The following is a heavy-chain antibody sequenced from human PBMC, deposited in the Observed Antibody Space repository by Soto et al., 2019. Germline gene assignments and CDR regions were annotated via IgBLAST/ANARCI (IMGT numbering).Heavy chain of an antibody. CDR1: GFTFSDYY. CDR3: ARDAYSGSPPF. V-gene: IGHV3-11*05. Sequence: QVQLVESGGGLVTPGGSLILSCAASGFTFSDYYMTWIRQAPGKGLEWVSYISSRSDYINYADSVKGRFTISRDNAKNSLYLQMNSLKAEDTAVYYCARDAYSGSPPFWGQGTLVTVSS. CDR2: ISSRSDYI. D-gene: IGHD5-12*01. J-gene: IGHJ4*02.